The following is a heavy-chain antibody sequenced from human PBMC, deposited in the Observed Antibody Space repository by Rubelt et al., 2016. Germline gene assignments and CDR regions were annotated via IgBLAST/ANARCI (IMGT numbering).Heavy chain of an antibody. V-gene: IGHV3-30*04. Sequence: RSHAMHWVRQAPGKGLEWVAVISFDGTNKYYVDSVKGRFTISRGNSMHTLYLQMNSLRAEDTAVYYCARLFTQRGYSGYDFYYGMDVWGQGTTVSVSS. J-gene: IGHJ6*02. CDR3: ARLFTQRGYSGYDFYYGMDV. CDR1: RSHA. D-gene: IGHD5-12*01. CDR2: ISFDGTNK.